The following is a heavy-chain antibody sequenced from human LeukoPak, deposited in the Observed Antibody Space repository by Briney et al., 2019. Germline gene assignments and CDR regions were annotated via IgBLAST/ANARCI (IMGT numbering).Heavy chain of an antibody. D-gene: IGHD6-13*01. CDR1: GGSISSYY. CDR3: ARHGSSWYLNWYFDL. V-gene: IGHV4-4*07. CDR2: IYTSGST. J-gene: IGHJ2*01. Sequence: SETLSLTCTVSGGSISSYYWSWIRQPAGKGLGWIGRIYTSGSTNYNPSLKSRVTMSVDTSKNQFSLKLSSVTAADTAVYYCARHGSSWYLNWYFDLWGRGTLVTVSS.